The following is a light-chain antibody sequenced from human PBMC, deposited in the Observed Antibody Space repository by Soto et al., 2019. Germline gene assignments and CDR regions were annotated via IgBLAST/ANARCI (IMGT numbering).Light chain of an antibody. J-gene: IGKJ1*01. CDR2: GAS. CDR3: QQYKTYWT. V-gene: IGKV3-15*01. Sequence: EIVLTQSPGTLSVSPGDRVTLSCRASQSVDINLAWYQQRAGQAPRLLVYGASTKATDMPGRFSGRGSGTEFTLTISSLQPEDFATYYCQQYKTYWTFGPGTKVDIK. CDR1: QSVDIN.